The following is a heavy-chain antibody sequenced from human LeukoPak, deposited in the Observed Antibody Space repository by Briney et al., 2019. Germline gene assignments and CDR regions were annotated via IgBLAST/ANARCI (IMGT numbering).Heavy chain of an antibody. J-gene: IGHJ3*02. CDR2: IYYSGST. CDR1: GGSISSSSYY. D-gene: IGHD3-16*02. CDR3: ARRYYDYVWGSYRPDAFDI. Sequence: SETLSLTCTVSGGSISSSSYYWGWIRQPPGKGLEWIGSIYYSGSTYYNPSLKSRVTISVDTSKNQFSLKLSSVTAADTAVYYCARRYYDYVWGSYRPDAFDIWGQGTVVTVSS. V-gene: IGHV4-39*01.